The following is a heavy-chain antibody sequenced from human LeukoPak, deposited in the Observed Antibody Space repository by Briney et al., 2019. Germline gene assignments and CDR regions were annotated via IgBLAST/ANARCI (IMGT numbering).Heavy chain of an antibody. D-gene: IGHD3-16*01. CDR3: ARDMGYDYVSGY. Sequence: PGGSLRLSCAASGFTFSSYGMHWVRQAPGKGLEWVAVIWYDGGNKYYADSVKGRFTISRDNSKNTLYLQMNSLRAEDTAVYYCARDMGYDYVSGYWGQGTLVTVSS. J-gene: IGHJ4*02. CDR1: GFTFSSYG. CDR2: IWYDGGNK. V-gene: IGHV3-33*01.